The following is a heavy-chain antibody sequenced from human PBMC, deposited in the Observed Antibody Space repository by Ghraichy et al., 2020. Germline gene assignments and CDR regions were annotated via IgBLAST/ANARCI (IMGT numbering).Heavy chain of an antibody. J-gene: IGHJ4*02. CDR2: ILFVGSNK. V-gene: IGHV3-30*02. D-gene: IGHD2-21*02. CDR3: TKDAGTAISTRHFDY. Sequence: GGSLRLSCEASGFTFSNHGMHWVRQGPGKGLEWVALILFVGSNKFYMDSVKGRFTISRDNSNNTLYLQMNGLRGEDTAVYYCTKDAGTAISTRHFDYCGQGTLVTVSS. CDR1: GFTFSNHG.